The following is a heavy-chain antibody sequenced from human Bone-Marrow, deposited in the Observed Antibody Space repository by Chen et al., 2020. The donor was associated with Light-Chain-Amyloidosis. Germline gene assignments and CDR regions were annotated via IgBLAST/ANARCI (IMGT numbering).Heavy chain of an antibody. CDR1: GFTFSSYG. J-gene: IGHJ4*02. D-gene: IGHD4-17*01. CDR2: IRYDGSNK. V-gene: IGHV3-30*02. CDR3: AKGHDYGDYGEYYFDY. Sequence: QVQLVESGGGVVQPGGSLRLSCAASGFTFSSYGLHWVRQAPGKGLEWVAFIRYDGSNKYYADSVKGRFTISRDNSKNTLYLQMNSLRAEDTALYYCAKGHDYGDYGEYYFDYWGQGTPVTVSS.